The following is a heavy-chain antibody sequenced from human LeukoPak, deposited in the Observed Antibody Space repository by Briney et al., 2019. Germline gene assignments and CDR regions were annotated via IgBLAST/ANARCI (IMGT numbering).Heavy chain of an antibody. CDR2: INTSGST. CDR1: GGSINSGSYY. CDR3: ARSAPFNWFGP. J-gene: IGHJ5*02. Sequence: PSQTLSLTCTVSGGSINSGSYYWSWIRQPAGEGLEWIGRINTSGSTNYNPSLKTRVTISVDTSKNQFSLKLSSVTAADTAVYYCARSAPFNWFGPWGQGTLVTVSS. V-gene: IGHV4-61*02.